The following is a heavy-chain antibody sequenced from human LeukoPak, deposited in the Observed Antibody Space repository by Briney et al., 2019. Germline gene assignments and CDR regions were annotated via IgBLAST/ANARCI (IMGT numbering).Heavy chain of an antibody. Sequence: SETLSLTCTVSCVSISSYYWSLIRQPAGKGLEWIGRIYTIGSTNYNPSLNSRVTMSVDTYKNQFSLKLSSVTAADTAVYYCARAPPYYYYDSSGYPPWGQGTLVTVSS. V-gene: IGHV4-4*07. J-gene: IGHJ5*02. D-gene: IGHD3-22*01. CDR2: IYTIGST. CDR3: ARAPPYYYYDSSGYPP. CDR1: CVSISSYY.